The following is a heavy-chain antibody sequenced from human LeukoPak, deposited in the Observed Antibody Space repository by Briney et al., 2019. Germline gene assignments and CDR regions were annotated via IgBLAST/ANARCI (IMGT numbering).Heavy chain of an antibody. V-gene: IGHV3-33*01. CDR2: IWYDGSNK. J-gene: IGHJ4*02. CDR1: GFTFSSYG. CDR3: ASSGIGYCSGGSCPNYFDY. D-gene: IGHD2-15*01. Sequence: GGSLRLSCAASGFTFSSYGMHWVRQAPGKGLEWVAVIWYDGSNKYYADSVKGRFTISRDNSKNTLYLQMNSLRAEDTAVYYCASSGIGYCSGGSCPNYFDYWGQGTLVTVSS.